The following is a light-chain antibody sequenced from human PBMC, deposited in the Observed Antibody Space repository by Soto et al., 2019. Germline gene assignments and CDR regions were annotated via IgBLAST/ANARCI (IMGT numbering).Light chain of an antibody. V-gene: IGKV1-39*01. CDR3: QQSYSAPMYT. J-gene: IGKJ2*01. Sequence: DIQMTQSPSSLSASVGDRVTITCRASQSISNYLNWYQQKPGRAPNLLIYAASSLQSGVPSRFSGSGSGTDFTLTISSLQPEDFTTYYCQQSYSAPMYTFGQGTKLDIK. CDR2: AAS. CDR1: QSISNY.